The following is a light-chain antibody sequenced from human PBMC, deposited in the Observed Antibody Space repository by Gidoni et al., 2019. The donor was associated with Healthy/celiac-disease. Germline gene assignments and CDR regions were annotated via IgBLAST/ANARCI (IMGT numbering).Light chain of an antibody. CDR3: QQYGSSPWT. CDR2: GAS. V-gene: IGKV3-20*01. Sequence: EIVLTQSPGTLSLSPGERATLSCRASQSVSSSYLAWYQQKPGQATRLLIYGASSRATGIPDRCSGSGSGTDFTLTISRLEPEDFAVYYCQQYGSSPWTFGQGTKVEIK. J-gene: IGKJ1*01. CDR1: QSVSSSY.